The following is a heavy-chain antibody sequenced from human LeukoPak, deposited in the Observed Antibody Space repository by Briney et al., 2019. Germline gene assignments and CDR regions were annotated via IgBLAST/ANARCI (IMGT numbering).Heavy chain of an antibody. J-gene: IGHJ5*02. Sequence: GASVKVSCKASGYTFTGYYMHWVRQAPGQGLEWMGWINPNSGGTNYAQKFQGRVTMTRDTSISTAYMELSRLRSDDTAVYYCARESPGIAVAGTTGDWFDPWGQGTLVTVSS. V-gene: IGHV1-2*02. CDR2: INPNSGGT. CDR1: GYTFTGYY. D-gene: IGHD6-19*01. CDR3: ARESPGIAVAGTTGDWFDP.